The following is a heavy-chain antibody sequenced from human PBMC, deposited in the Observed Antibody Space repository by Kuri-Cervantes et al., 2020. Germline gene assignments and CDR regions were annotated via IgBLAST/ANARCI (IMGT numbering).Heavy chain of an antibody. J-gene: IGHJ4*02. Sequence: SSVKVSCKVSGYTLTELSMHWVRQATGQGLEWMGGIIPIFGTANYAQKFQGRITITADESTSTAYMELSRLRSEDTAVSYCALYSGYYYGPSPFDYWGQGTLVTVSS. CDR3: ALYSGYYYGPSPFDY. V-gene: IGHV1-69*13. CDR1: GYTLTELS. D-gene: IGHD3-22*01. CDR2: IIPIFGTA.